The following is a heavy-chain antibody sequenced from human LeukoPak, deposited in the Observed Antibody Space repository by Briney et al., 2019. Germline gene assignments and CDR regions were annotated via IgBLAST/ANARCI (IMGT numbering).Heavy chain of an antibody. V-gene: IGHV4-61*02. CDR2: IYTSGST. D-gene: IGHD2-2*01. CDR3: ARVEVVPAAAHDAFDI. CDR1: GGSISSGSYY. Sequence: NSSETLSLTCTVSGGSISSGSYYWSWIRQPAGKGLEWIGRIYTSGSTNYNPSLKSRVTISVDTSKNQFSLKLSSVTAADTAVYYCARVEVVPAAAHDAFDIWGQGTMVTVSS. J-gene: IGHJ3*02.